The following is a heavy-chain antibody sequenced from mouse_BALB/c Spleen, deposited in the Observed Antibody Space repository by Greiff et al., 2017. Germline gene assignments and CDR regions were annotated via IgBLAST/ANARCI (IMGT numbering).Heavy chain of an antibody. CDR1: GFTFSSFG. J-gene: IGHJ4*01. V-gene: IGHV5-17*02. CDR3: ASYDDYYAMDY. Sequence: EVQRVESGGGLVQPGGSRKLSCAASGFTFSSFGMHWVRQAPEKGLEWVAYISSGSSTIYYADTVKGRFTSSRDNPKNTLFLQMTSLRSEDTAMYYCASYDDYYAMDYWGQGTSVTVSS. CDR2: ISSGSSTI. D-gene: IGHD2-12*01.